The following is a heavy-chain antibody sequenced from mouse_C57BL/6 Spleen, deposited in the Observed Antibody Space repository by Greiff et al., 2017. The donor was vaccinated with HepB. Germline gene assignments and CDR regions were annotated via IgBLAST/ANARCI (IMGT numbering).Heavy chain of an antibody. D-gene: IGHD2-2*01. Sequence: EVKLVESGGGLVQPGGSLKLSCAASGFTFSDYYMYWVRQTPEKRLEWVAYISNGGGSTYYPDTVKGRFTISRDNAKNTLYLQMSRLKSEDTAMYYCARQRGYPYAMDYWGQGTSVTVSS. CDR3: ARQRGYPYAMDY. V-gene: IGHV5-12*01. J-gene: IGHJ4*01. CDR1: GFTFSDYY. CDR2: ISNGGGST.